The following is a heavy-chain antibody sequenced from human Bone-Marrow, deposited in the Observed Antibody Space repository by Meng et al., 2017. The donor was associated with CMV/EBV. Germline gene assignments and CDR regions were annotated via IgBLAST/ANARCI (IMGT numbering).Heavy chain of an antibody. Sequence: GESLKISCAASGFTFDDYGMSWVRQAPGKGPEWVSVISGGGGSTYYADSVKGRFTISRDNAKNSLYLQMNSLRAEDTAVYYCARANIVVVPAVGYVENAFDIWGQGTMVTVSS. CDR3: ARANIVVVPAVGYVENAFDI. V-gene: IGHV3-23*01. D-gene: IGHD2-2*01. J-gene: IGHJ3*02. CDR2: ISGGGGST. CDR1: GFTFDDYG.